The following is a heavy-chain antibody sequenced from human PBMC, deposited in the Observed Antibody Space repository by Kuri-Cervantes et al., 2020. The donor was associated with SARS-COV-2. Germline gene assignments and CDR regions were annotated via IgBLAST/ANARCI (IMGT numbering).Heavy chain of an antibody. D-gene: IGHD1-26*01. CDR1: GFTFSSYE. CDR2: ISSSGSTI. CDR3: ARDASYSGSYGSFQH. J-gene: IGHJ1*01. Sequence: GESLKISCAASGFTFSSYEMNWVRQAPGKGLEWVSYISSSGSTIYYADSVKGRFTISRDNSKNTLYLQMNTLKTEDTAVFYCARDASYSGSYGSFQHWGQGTLVTVSS. V-gene: IGHV3-48*03.